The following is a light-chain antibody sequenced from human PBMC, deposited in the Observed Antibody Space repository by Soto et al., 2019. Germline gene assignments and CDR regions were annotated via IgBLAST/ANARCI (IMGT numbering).Light chain of an antibody. J-gene: IGLJ3*02. CDR1: NSDVGGYNY. V-gene: IGLV2-14*01. Sequence: QSALTQPASVSGSPGQSITISCTGTNSDVGGYNYVSWYQQHPGKAPKLVIYGVTYRPSGVSARFSGSKFQNTASLTISGLQAEDEADYYCSSFRSGSVVLFGGGTKVTVL. CDR3: SSFRSGSVVL. CDR2: GVT.